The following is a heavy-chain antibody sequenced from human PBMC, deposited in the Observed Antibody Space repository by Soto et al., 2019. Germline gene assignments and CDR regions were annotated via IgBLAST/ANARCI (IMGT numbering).Heavy chain of an antibody. CDR1: GGSISSGGYY. CDR3: AREKFRGAGYDY. V-gene: IGHV4-31*03. D-gene: IGHD3-16*01. CDR2: IYYSGST. J-gene: IGHJ4*02. Sequence: SETLSLTCTVSGGSISSGGYYWSWIRQHPGKGLEWIGYIYYSGSTYYNPSLKSRVTISVDTSKNQFSLKLSSVTAADTAVYYCAREKFRGAGYDYWGQGTLVTVSS.